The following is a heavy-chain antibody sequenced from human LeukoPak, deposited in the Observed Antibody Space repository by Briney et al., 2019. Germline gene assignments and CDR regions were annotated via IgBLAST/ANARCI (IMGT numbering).Heavy chain of an antibody. J-gene: IGHJ4*02. CDR1: GGSISSYY. Sequence: SETLSLTCTVSGGSISSYYWSWIRQPAGKGLEWIGRIYTSGSTNYNPSLKSRVTMSVDTSKNQFSLKLGSVTAADTAVYYCATQGAFGEQQLTSDYWGQGTLVTVSS. CDR3: ATQGAFGEQQLTSDY. V-gene: IGHV4-4*07. CDR2: IYTSGST. D-gene: IGHD6-13*01.